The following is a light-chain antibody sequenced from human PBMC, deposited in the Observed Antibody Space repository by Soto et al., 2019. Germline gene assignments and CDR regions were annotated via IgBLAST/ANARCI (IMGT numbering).Light chain of an antibody. V-gene: IGKV3-15*01. CDR3: QQYHTWPPIT. CDR1: QSVGTR. J-gene: IGKJ5*01. CDR2: ETS. Sequence: EIVLTQSPGTLSLSPGASSELSCRASQSVGTRVAWYQQKFGQPPRLLIYETSTRANGIPARFSGSGSGTDFTLRIRSLQPGDVGIYSCQQYHTWPPITFGKGTRLEIK.